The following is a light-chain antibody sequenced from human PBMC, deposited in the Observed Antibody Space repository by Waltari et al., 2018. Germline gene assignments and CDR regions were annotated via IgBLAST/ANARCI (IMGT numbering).Light chain of an antibody. CDR1: NSDVGFYNY. J-gene: IGLJ3*02. CDR2: DVS. CDR3: NSYTGSSSWV. V-gene: IGLV2-14*03. Sequence: QSALTQPASVSGSPGQSITISCTGTNSDVGFYNYVSWYQQHPGKAPKLLIYDVSVWPSGVSNRFSGSKSGNTASLTSSGLQAEDEADYYCNSYTGSSSWVFGGGTRLTVL.